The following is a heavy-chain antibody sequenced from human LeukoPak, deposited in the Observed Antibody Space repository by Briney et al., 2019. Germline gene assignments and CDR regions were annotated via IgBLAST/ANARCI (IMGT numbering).Heavy chain of an antibody. CDR1: GGSFSGYY. Sequence: SETLSLTCAVYGGSFSGYYWSWIRQPPGKGLEWIGEISHSGSTNYNPSLKSRVTISVDTSKNQFSLKLSSVTAADTAVYYCARRDYYDSSGYYHFDYWGQGTLVTVSS. V-gene: IGHV4-34*01. CDR3: ARRDYYDSSGYYHFDY. CDR2: ISHSGST. J-gene: IGHJ4*02. D-gene: IGHD3-22*01.